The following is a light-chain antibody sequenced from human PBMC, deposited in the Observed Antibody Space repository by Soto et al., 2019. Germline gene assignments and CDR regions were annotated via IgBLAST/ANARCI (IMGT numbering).Light chain of an antibody. CDR3: QQYSSYPYT. V-gene: IGKV1-5*03. CDR2: EAS. CDR1: ETVEGW. Sequence: DVQLTQSPSTVSAFVGDRVTITCRASETVEGWLAWYQQKPGKAPNLLISEASTLQSGVSSRFGGSGSETDFTLTVSSLQPADSATYYCQQYSSYPYTFGQGTRLEIK. J-gene: IGKJ2*01.